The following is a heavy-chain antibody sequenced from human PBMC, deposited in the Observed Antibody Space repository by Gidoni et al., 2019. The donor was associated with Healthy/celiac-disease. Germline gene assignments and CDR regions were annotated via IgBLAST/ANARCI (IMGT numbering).Heavy chain of an antibody. CDR1: GSPFSSYG. V-gene: IGHV3-30*18. J-gene: IGHJ3*02. Sequence: QVQLVESGGCVVQPGRSLILSCAASGSPFSSYGRNWVRQAPGKGLEWVAVISYDGSNKYYADSVKGRFTISRDNSKNTLYLQMNSLRAEDTAVYYCAKDPTYSSSSLGLDDFDIWGQGTMVTVSS. CDR2: ISYDGSNK. D-gene: IGHD6-6*01. CDR3: AKDPTYSSSSLGLDDFDI.